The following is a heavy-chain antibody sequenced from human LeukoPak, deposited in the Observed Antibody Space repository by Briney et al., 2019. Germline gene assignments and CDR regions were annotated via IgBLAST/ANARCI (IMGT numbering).Heavy chain of an antibody. D-gene: IGHD3-22*01. V-gene: IGHV1-18*01. CDR3: ARISDSSGYYYYFDY. CDR2: ISAYNGNT. Sequence: ASVKVSCKASGGTFSSYAISWVRQAPGQGLEWMGWISAYNGNTNYAQKLQGRVTMTTDTSTSTAYMELRSLRSDDTAVYYCARISDSSGYYYYFDYWGQGTLVTVSS. CDR1: GGTFSSYA. J-gene: IGHJ4*02.